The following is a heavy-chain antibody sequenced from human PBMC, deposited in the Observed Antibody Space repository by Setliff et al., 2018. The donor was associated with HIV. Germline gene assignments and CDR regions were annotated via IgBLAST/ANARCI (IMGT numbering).Heavy chain of an antibody. D-gene: IGHD1-1*01. CDR3: ARERLSRLGFDY. V-gene: IGHV4-38-2*02. Sequence: NPSETLSLTCTVSGYSINSGYFWGWIRQPPGKGLEWIGSIWHSGNTYYNPSLRSRVSLSVDTSKNQFSLRLSSVTASDTAVYYCARERLSRLGFDYWGQGTLVTVSS. CDR1: GYSINSGYF. CDR2: IWHSGNT. J-gene: IGHJ4*02.